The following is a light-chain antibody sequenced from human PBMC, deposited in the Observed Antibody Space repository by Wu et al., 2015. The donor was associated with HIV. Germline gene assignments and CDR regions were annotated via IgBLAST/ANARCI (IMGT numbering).Light chain of an antibody. J-gene: IGKJ5*01. Sequence: IVMTQSPGTLSVSPGERATLTCRASQSVSRNLAWYQQKPGQAPRLLMYGASTRATGIPARFSGSGSRTEFTLTISSLQSEDFAVYYCQQYKKWPPITFGQGTRLEIK. CDR3: QQYKKWPPIT. V-gene: IGKV3-15*01. CDR2: GAS. CDR1: QSVSRN.